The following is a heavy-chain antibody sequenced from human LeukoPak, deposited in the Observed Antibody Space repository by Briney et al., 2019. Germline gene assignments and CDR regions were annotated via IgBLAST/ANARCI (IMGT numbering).Heavy chain of an antibody. CDR1: GYSISSGYY. J-gene: IGHJ5*02. Sequence: SETLSLTCTVSGYSISSGYYWGWIRHPPGKGLEWIGSIYHSGSTYYNPSLKSRVTISVDTSKDQFSLKLSSVTAADTAVYYCARDGVVVPAAISGWFDPWGQGTLVTVSS. CDR2: IYHSGST. CDR3: ARDGVVVPAAISGWFDP. V-gene: IGHV4-38-2*02. D-gene: IGHD2-2*01.